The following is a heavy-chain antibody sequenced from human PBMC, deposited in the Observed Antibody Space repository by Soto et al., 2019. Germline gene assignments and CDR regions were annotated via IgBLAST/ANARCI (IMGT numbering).Heavy chain of an antibody. J-gene: IGHJ6*02. V-gene: IGHV3-30-3*01. Sequence: GGSLRLSCAASGFTFSSYAMHWVRQAPGKGLEWVAVISYDGSNKYYADSVKGRFTISRDNSKNTLYLQMNSLRVEDTAVYYCASISSIAARLYYYYGMDVWGQGTTVTVSS. CDR2: ISYDGSNK. CDR3: ASISSIAARLYYYYGMDV. CDR1: GFTFSSYA. D-gene: IGHD6-6*01.